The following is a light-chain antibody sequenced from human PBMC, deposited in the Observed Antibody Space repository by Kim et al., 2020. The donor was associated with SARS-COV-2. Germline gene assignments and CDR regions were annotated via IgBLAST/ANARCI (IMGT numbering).Light chain of an antibody. J-gene: IGKJ4*01. Sequence: EIVMTQSPATLSVSPGERVTLSCTASQSVSGNLAWYQQKPGQPPRLLIYGASTRATGIPVRFSGSGSGTEYTLTISSLQSEDFAVYYCQQYNNGPPLTFGGGTKVDIK. CDR3: QQYNNGPPLT. CDR1: QSVSGN. V-gene: IGKV3-15*01. CDR2: GAS.